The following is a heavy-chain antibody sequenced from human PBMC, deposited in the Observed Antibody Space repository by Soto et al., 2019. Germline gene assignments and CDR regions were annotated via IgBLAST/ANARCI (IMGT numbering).Heavy chain of an antibody. CDR1: GGSISSYY. J-gene: IGHJ4*02. CDR3: ARWGDYGGNSKYYFDY. V-gene: IGHV4-4*07. D-gene: IGHD4-17*01. Sequence: ETLSLTCTVSGGSISSYYWSWIRQPAGKGLEWIGRIYSSGSTNYNPSLKSRVTMSVDTSKNQFSLKLSSVTAADTAVYYCARWGDYGGNSKYYFDYWGQGTLVTVSS. CDR2: IYSSGST.